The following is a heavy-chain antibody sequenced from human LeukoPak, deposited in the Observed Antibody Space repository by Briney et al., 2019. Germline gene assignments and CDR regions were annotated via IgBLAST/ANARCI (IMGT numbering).Heavy chain of an antibody. V-gene: IGHV3-21*01. J-gene: IGHJ3*02. D-gene: IGHD3-10*01. CDR2: ISSSSSYI. CDR1: GFTFSSYS. Sequence: PGGSLRLSCAASGFTFSSYSMNWVRQAPGKGLEWVSSISSSSSYIYYADSVKGRFTISRDNAKNSLYLQMNSLRAEDTAVYYCARDLPIARGVIISLPDAFDIWGQGTMVTVSS. CDR3: ARDLPIARGVIISLPDAFDI.